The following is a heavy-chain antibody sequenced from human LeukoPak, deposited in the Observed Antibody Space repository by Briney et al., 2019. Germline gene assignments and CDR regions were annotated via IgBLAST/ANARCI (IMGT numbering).Heavy chain of an antibody. CDR1: GGSISSYY. J-gene: IGHJ3*02. Sequence: SETLSLTCTVSGGSISSYYCSWIRQPPGKGLEWIGYIYYSGSTNYNPSLKSRVTISVDTSKNQFSLKLSSVTAADTAVCYCARLSRTVGRDAFDIWGQGTMVTVSS. CDR3: ARLSRTVGRDAFDI. D-gene: IGHD4-23*01. CDR2: IYYSGST. V-gene: IGHV4-59*01.